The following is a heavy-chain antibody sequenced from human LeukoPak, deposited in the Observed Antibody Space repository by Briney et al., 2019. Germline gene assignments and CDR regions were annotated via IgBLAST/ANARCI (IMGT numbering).Heavy chain of an antibody. Sequence: GGSQRLSCAASGFTFSSDAMDWVRQAPGKGLEWVAVISYDGSNKYYADCVKGRFTISRDNSKNTLYLQMNSLRAEDTAVYYCATTVRITMMVAVPLYYFDYWGQGTLVTVSS. D-gene: IGHD3-22*01. CDR2: ISYDGSNK. CDR3: ATTVRITMMVAVPLYYFDY. J-gene: IGHJ4*02. CDR1: GFTFSSDA. V-gene: IGHV3-30*01.